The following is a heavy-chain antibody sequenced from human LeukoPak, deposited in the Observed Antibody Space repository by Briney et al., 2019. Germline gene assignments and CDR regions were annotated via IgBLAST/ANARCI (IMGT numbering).Heavy chain of an antibody. V-gene: IGHV4-34*01. CDR3: ARAAGDYWFFYYYYMDV. D-gene: IGHD4-17*01. CDR2: INHSGST. J-gene: IGHJ6*03. Sequence: SETLSLTCAVYGGSFSGYYWSWIRQPPGKGLEWIGEINHSGSTNYNPSLKSRVTISLDNSQNQFSLKLTSVTAADTAIYYCARAAGDYWFFYYYYMDVWGKGTTVTVSS. CDR1: GGSFSGYY.